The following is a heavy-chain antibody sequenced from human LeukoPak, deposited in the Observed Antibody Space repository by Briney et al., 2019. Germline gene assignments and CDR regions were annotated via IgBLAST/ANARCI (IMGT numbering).Heavy chain of an antibody. D-gene: IGHD2-2*01. V-gene: IGHV3-53*05. Sequence: GGSLRLSCAASGFTVSSNYMSWVRQAPGKGLEWVSVIHSGGSTYYADSVKGRFTISRDNSKNTLYLQMNSLRAEDTAVYYCARDSIVVVPAAPGYYYYGMDVWGQGTTVTVSS. CDR2: IHSGGST. CDR1: GFTVSSNY. CDR3: ARDSIVVVPAAPGYYYYGMDV. J-gene: IGHJ6*02.